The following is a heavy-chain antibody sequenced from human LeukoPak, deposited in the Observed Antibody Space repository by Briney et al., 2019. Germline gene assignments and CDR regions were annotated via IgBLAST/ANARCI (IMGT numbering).Heavy chain of an antibody. CDR1: GGSFSGYY. V-gene: IGHV4-34*01. Sequence: SETPPLTCAVYGGSFSGYYWSWIRQPPGKGLEWSGEIKHSGSTNYNPSLKSRVTISVDTSKNQFSLKLSSVTAADTAVYYCARGAGSSSAKNEIPSLDYWGQGTLVTVSS. CDR3: ARGAGSSSAKNEIPSLDY. D-gene: IGHD6-6*01. CDR2: IKHSGST. J-gene: IGHJ4*02.